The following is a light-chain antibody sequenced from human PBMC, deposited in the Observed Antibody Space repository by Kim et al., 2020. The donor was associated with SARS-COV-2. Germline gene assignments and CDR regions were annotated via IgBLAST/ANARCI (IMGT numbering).Light chain of an antibody. Sequence: GVTISGSGSNSNIGSNYVYWYQQHPGTAPKLLIYRNNQRPSGVPDRFSGSKSGNSASLAISGLRSEDEADYYCAAWDDSLSGSYVFGTGTKVTVL. CDR1: NSNIGSNY. CDR3: AAWDDSLSGSYV. J-gene: IGLJ1*01. V-gene: IGLV1-47*01. CDR2: RNN.